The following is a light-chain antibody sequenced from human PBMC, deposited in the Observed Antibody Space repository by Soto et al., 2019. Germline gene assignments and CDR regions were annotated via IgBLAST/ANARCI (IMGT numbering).Light chain of an antibody. CDR1: QSASSSY. V-gene: IGKV3-20*01. Sequence: DIVLTQSPGTLSLSPGDRATLSCRASQSASSSYLAWYQQKAGEAPRLLIYGASSKAAGIPDRFSGSGCGTDFTLPISRMEPADVAVYYCQQYGGSPSLTFGGGTKVEIK. J-gene: IGKJ4*01. CDR3: QQYGGSPSLT. CDR2: GAS.